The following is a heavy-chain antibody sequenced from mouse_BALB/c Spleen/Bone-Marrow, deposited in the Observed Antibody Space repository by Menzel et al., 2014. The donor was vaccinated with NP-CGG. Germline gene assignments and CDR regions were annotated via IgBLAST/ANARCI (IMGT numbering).Heavy chain of an antibody. CDR1: GFNIKDTY. CDR3: ASYVYGYYFDY. J-gene: IGHJ2*01. V-gene: IGHV14-3*02. Sequence: EVQLQQSGAELVKPGASVKLSCTASGFNIKDTYMHWVKQRPEQGLEWLGRIDPANGNTKYDPKSQGKASITADTSSNTAYLQLSSLTSEDTAVYYCASYVYGYYFDYWGQGTTLTVSS. D-gene: IGHD2-2*01. CDR2: IDPANGNT.